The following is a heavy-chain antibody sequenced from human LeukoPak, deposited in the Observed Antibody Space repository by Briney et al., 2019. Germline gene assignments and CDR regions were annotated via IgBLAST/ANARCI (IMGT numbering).Heavy chain of an antibody. CDR3: ARWQLYGDYEFDY. CDR2: INPNSGGT. D-gene: IGHD4-17*01. V-gene: IGHV1-2*02. CDR1: GYTFTCYY. Sequence: ASVKVSCKASGYTFTCYYMHWVRQAPGQGLEWMGWINPNSGGTNYAQKFQGRVTMTRDTSISTAYMELSRLRSDDTAVYYCARWQLYGDYEFDYWGQGTPVTVSS. J-gene: IGHJ4*02.